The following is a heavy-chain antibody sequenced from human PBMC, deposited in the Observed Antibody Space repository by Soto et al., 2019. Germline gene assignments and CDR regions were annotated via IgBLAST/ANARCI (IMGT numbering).Heavy chain of an antibody. Sequence: SETLSLTCTVSGGSISNYYWSWVRQPPGKGLEWIGYIYDSGSTNYNPSLKSRVTISVDTSKNQFSLRLTSVTAADTAVYYCEAAPRDWGQGTLVTVSS. CDR1: GGSISNYY. D-gene: IGHD2-15*01. J-gene: IGHJ4*02. CDR2: IYDSGST. V-gene: IGHV4-59*01. CDR3: EAAPRD.